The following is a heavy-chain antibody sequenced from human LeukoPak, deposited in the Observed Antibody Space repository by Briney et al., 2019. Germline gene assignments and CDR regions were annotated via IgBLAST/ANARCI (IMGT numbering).Heavy chain of an antibody. CDR2: INHSGST. D-gene: IGHD3-22*01. CDR3: VREATTEYYDSDGYYRQTELFDA. J-gene: IGHJ5*02. Sequence: GSLRLSCAASGFTFSSYAMSWIRQPPGKGLEWIGEINHSGSTNYNPSLKSRVTISVDTSKNQFSLMLRSVTAADTAVYYCVREATTEYYDSDGYYRQTELFDAWGQGTLVTVSS. V-gene: IGHV4-34*01. CDR1: GFTFSSYA.